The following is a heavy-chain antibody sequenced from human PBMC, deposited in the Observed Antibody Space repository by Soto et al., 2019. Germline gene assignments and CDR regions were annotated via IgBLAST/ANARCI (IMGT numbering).Heavy chain of an antibody. CDR2: INHSGST. CDR3: ARSSYYGSGSYYNSRKYYYYMDV. CDR1: GVSFSGYY. V-gene: IGHV4-34*01. D-gene: IGHD3-10*01. Sequence: SSETLSLTCAVYGVSFSGYYWSWIRQPPGKGLEWIGEINHSGSTNYNPSLKSRVTISVDTSKNQFSLKLSSVTAADTAVYYCARSSYYGSGSYYNSRKYYYYMDVWGKGTTVTVSS. J-gene: IGHJ6*03.